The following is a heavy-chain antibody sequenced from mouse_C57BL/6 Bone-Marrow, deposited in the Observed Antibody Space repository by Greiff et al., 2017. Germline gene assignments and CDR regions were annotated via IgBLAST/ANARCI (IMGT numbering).Heavy chain of an antibody. CDR1: GYTFTGYW. Sequence: VKLQESGAALMKPGASVKLSCQATGYTFTGYWIEWVKQRPGHGLEWIGEILPGRGSTNYNEKFKGKATFTADTSSNTAYIQLISLTTEHSAIYYCAREDSSGYTWFAYWGQGTLVTVSA. CDR2: ILPGRGST. V-gene: IGHV1-9*01. CDR3: AREDSSGYTWFAY. D-gene: IGHD3-2*02. J-gene: IGHJ3*01.